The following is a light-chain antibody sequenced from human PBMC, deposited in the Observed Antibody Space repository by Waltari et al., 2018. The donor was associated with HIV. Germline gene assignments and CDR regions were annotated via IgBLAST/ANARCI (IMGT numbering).Light chain of an antibody. CDR3: CSYADNYTLV. CDR1: RSDVGGYNS. Sequence: QSALTQPRSVCGSPGQSVTISCSGTRSDVGGYNSVSWYQQHPGKAPKFMIYDVSKRPSGVPDRFSGSKSGNTASLTISGLQAEDEADYYCCSYADNYTLVFGGGTKLTVL. V-gene: IGLV2-11*01. CDR2: DVS. J-gene: IGLJ3*02.